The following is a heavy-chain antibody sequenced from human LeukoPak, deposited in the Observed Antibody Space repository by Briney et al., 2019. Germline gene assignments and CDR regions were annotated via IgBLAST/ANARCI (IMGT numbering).Heavy chain of an antibody. CDR3: AREDPQYGNGFDY. CDR1: GYTFTSYG. J-gene: IGHJ4*02. V-gene: IGHV1-18*04. D-gene: IGHD6-6*01. CDR2: ISAYNGNT. Sequence: ASVKVSCKASGYTFTSYGISWVRQAPGQGLEWMGWISAYNGNTNYAQKLQGRVTMTTDTSTSTAHMELRSLRSDDTAVYYCAREDPQYGNGFDYWGQGTLVTVSS.